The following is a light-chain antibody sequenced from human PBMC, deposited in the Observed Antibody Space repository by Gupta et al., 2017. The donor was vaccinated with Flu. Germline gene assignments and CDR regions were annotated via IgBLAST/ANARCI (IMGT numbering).Light chain of an antibody. V-gene: IGKV1-5*03. CDR2: EAS. Sequence: QKPGKAPKLLLYEASSLETGFPSRFSGSGSGTEFTLTLSSLQPDDFATYYCQQYYTYPLTFGGGTKVE. CDR3: QQYYTYPLT. J-gene: IGKJ4*01.